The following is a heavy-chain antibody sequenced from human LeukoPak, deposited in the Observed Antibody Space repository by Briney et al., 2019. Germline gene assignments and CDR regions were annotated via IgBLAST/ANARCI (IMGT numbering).Heavy chain of an antibody. V-gene: IGHV4-59*08. CDR1: GGSISSYY. D-gene: IGHD3-22*01. J-gene: IGHJ5*02. CDR3: ARFSRNYYDSSGYPNWFDP. Sequence: SETLSLTCTVSGGSISSYYWSWIRQPPGKGLEWIGYIYYSGSTDYNPSLKSRVTISVDTSKNQFSLKLSSVTAADTAVYYCARFSRNYYDSSGYPNWFDPWGRGTLVTVSS. CDR2: IYYSGST.